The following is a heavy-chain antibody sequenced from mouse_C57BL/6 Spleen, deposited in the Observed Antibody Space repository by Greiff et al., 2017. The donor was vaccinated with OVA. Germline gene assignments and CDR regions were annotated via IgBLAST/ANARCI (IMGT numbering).Heavy chain of an antibody. Sequence: VQLQQSGPELVKPGASVKISCKASGYTFTDYYMNWVKQSPGKSLEWIGDINPNNGGTSYNQKFKGKATLTVDKSSSTAYMELRSLTSEDTAVYYCARDYHGRFAYWGQGTLVTVSA. V-gene: IGHV1-26*01. D-gene: IGHD1-1*01. CDR3: ARDYHGRFAY. J-gene: IGHJ3*01. CDR2: INPNNGGT. CDR1: GYTFTDYY.